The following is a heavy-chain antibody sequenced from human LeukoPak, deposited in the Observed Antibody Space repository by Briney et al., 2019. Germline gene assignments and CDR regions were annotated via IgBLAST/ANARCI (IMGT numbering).Heavy chain of an antibody. V-gene: IGHV4-4*02. Sequence: TPSETLSLTGAVSGGSISSSNWWSWVRQPPGKGLEWIGEIYHSGSTNYNPSLKSRVTISVDKSKNQFSLKLSSVTAADTAVYYCARDFYCRGGSCHDYWGQGTLATVSS. CDR2: IYHSGST. J-gene: IGHJ4*02. CDR1: GGSISSSNW. D-gene: IGHD2-15*01. CDR3: ARDFYCRGGSCHDY.